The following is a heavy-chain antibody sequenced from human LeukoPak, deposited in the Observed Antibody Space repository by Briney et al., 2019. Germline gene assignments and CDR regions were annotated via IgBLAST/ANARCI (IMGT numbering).Heavy chain of an antibody. CDR3: ARRGYDIFHYYYYYYMDV. CDR2: IIPIFGTA. D-gene: IGHD3-9*01. J-gene: IGHJ6*03. Sequence: ASVKVSCKASGGTFSSYAISWVRQAPGQGLEWMGGIIPIFGTANYAQKFQGRVTITADESTSTAYMELSSLRSEDTAVYYCARRGYDIFHYYYYYYMDVWGKGTTVTISS. V-gene: IGHV1-69*13. CDR1: GGTFSSYA.